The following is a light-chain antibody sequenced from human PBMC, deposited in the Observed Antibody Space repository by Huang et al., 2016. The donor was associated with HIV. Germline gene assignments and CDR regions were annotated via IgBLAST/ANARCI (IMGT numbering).Light chain of an antibody. J-gene: IGKJ1*01. CDR3: QQYNNWPPCT. Sequence: EVVMTQSPVTLSVSPGERATLSCRASQSVKNKLALFQQKPGQAPRHLIHDASIRATGSPDSFSDSGYGTEYTLNISSLQSEDFAVYYWQQYNNWPPCTFGQGTKVEIK. V-gene: IGKV3-15*01. CDR1: QSVKNK. CDR2: DAS.